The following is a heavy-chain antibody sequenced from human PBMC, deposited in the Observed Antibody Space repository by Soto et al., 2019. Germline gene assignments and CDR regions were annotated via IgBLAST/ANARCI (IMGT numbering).Heavy chain of an antibody. J-gene: IGHJ5*02. CDR2: IYHSGST. Sequence: SETLSLTCAVSGGSISSGGYSWSWIRQPPGKGLEWIGYIYHSGSTYYNPSLKSRVTISVDRSKNQFSLKLSSVTAADTAVYYCARGTGTTRGWFDPWGQGTLVTVSS. V-gene: IGHV4-30-2*01. D-gene: IGHD1-1*01. CDR3: ARGTGTTRGWFDP. CDR1: GGSISSGGYS.